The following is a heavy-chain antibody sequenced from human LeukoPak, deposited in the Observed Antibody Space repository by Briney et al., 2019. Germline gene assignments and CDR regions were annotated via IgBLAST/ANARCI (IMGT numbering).Heavy chain of an antibody. D-gene: IGHD2-8*01. J-gene: IGHJ6*03. Sequence: SETLSLTCAVYGGSFSDYSRTWIRQPPGKGLEWIGEINDSGSTTNNPSLKSRVSISLDSSKNQFSLKLSSVTAAHTAVYYCAREAGLIYFYYIDVWGKGTTVTVSS. CDR2: INDSGST. V-gene: IGHV4-34*01. CDR3: AREAGLIYFYYIDV. CDR1: GGSFSDYS.